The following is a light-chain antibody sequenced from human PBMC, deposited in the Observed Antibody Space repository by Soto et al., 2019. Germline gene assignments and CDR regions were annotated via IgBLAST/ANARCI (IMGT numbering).Light chain of an antibody. CDR3: SSYAGSNNVV. V-gene: IGLV2-8*01. Sequence: QSALTQPPSASGSPGQSVTISCTGTSSDVGGYDYVSWYQQHPGKAPNLIIYEVTKRPSGVPDRFSGSKSGNTASLTVSGLQAEDEAHYYCSSYAGSNNVVFGGGTKLTVL. CDR1: SSDVGGYDY. J-gene: IGLJ2*01. CDR2: EVT.